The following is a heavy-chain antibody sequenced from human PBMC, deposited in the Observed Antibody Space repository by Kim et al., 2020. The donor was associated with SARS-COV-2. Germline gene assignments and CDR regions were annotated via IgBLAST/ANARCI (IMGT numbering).Heavy chain of an antibody. J-gene: IGHJ4*02. Sequence: GSTYYNQSLKRRVTISVDTSKNQFSLKLSSVTAADTAVYYCARRGNLGAYWGKGTLVTVSS. D-gene: IGHD1-1*01. V-gene: IGHV4-39*01. CDR3: ARRGNLGAY. CDR2: GST.